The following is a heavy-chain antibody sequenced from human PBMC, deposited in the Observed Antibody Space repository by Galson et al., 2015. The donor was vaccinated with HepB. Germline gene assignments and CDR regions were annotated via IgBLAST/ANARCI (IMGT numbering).Heavy chain of an antibody. CDR2: INSDGSST. Sequence: SLRLSCAASGFTFSSYWMHWVRQAPGKGLVWVSRINSDGSSTSYADSVKGRFTISRDNAKNTLYLQMNSLRAEDTAVYYCASPGQLVVAFDIWGQGTMVTVSS. CDR3: ASPGQLVVAFDI. J-gene: IGHJ3*02. V-gene: IGHV3-74*01. D-gene: IGHD6-6*01. CDR1: GFTFSSYW.